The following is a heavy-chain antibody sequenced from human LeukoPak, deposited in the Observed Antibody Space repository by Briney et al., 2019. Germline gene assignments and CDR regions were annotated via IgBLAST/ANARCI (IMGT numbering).Heavy chain of an antibody. D-gene: IGHD6-19*01. CDR2: ISGSGGTT. V-gene: IGHV3-23*01. CDR1: GFTFSSYA. CDR3: AKDYTSGWKDFDS. Sequence: PGGSLRLSCAASGFTFSSYAMGWVRQAPGKGLEWDSAISGSGGTTYYADSVKGRFTISRDNSKNTVYLQMNSLRAEDTAIYYCAKDYTSGWKDFDSWGQGALVTVSS. J-gene: IGHJ4*02.